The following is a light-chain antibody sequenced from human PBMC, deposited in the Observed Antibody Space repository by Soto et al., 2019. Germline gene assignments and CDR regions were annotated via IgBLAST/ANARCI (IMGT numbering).Light chain of an antibody. CDR2: GAS. J-gene: IGKJ4*01. CDR3: EQYNNWPPLT. Sequence: EIVMTQSPATLSVSPGERATLSCRASQSVSSNLAWYQQKPGQAPRILIYGASTRATGIPARFSGSGSGTEFTLNISSLQSEDFAVYCCEQYNNWPPLTFGGGTKVEIK. V-gene: IGKV3-15*01. CDR1: QSVSSN.